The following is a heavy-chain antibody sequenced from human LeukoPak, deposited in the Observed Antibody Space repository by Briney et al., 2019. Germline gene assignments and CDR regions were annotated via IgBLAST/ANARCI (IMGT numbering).Heavy chain of an antibody. CDR1: GGSISSYY. V-gene: IGHV4-4*07. D-gene: IGHD3-10*01. J-gene: IGHJ4*02. CDR2: IYTSGST. Sequence: PSETLSLTCTVSGGSISSYYWSWIRQPAGKGLEWIGRIYTSGSTNYNPSLKSRVTMSVDTSKNQFSLKLSSVTAADTAVYYCARDVLRFGELFTPDWGQGTLVTVSS. CDR3: ARDVLRFGELFTPD.